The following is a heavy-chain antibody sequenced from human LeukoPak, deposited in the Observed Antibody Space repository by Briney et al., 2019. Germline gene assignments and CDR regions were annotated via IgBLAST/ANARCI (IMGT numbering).Heavy chain of an antibody. CDR3: ARGLTYYDFWSGSNGFDP. D-gene: IGHD3-3*01. V-gene: IGHV1-69*13. CDR2: IIPIFGTA. Sequence: ASVKVSCKASGYTFSSYYMHWVRQAPGQGLEWMGGIIPIFGTANYAQKFQGRVTITADESTSTAYMELSSLRSEDTAVYYCARGLTYYDFWSGSNGFDPWGQGTLVTVSS. CDR1: GYTFSSYY. J-gene: IGHJ5*02.